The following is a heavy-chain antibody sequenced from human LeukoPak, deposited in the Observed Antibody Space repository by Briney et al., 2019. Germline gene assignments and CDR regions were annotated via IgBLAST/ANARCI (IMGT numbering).Heavy chain of an antibody. J-gene: IGHJ5*02. V-gene: IGHV1-2*02. CDR2: INPNSGGT. CDR3: ARDIGDIVVVPAAFMGFDP. CDR1: GYTFTGYY. Sequence: ASVKVSCKASGYTFTGYYVHWVRQAPGQGLEWMGWINPNSGGTNYGQKFQGRVTMTRDTSISTAYMELSRLRSDDTAVYYCARDIGDIVVVPAAFMGFDPWGQGTLVTVSS. D-gene: IGHD2-2*01.